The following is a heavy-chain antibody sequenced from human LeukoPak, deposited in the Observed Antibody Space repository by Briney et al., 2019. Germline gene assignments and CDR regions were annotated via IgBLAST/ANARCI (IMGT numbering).Heavy chain of an antibody. Sequence: GGSLRPSCAASGFTFSSYWMSWVRQAPGKGLEWVANIKQDGSEKYYVDSVKGRFTISRDNAKNSLYLQMNSLRAEDTAVYYCARINGRITIFGVVIIPVYFDYWGQGTLVTVSS. J-gene: IGHJ4*02. CDR3: ARINGRITIFGVVIIPVYFDY. CDR2: IKQDGSEK. CDR1: GFTFSSYW. V-gene: IGHV3-7*01. D-gene: IGHD3-3*01.